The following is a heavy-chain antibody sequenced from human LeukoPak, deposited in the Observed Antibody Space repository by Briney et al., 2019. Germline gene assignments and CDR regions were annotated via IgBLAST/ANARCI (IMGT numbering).Heavy chain of an antibody. CDR2: INHSGST. CDR1: GGSFSGYY. Sequence: PSETLSLTCAVYGGSFSGYYWSWIRQPPGKGLEWIGGINHSGSTNYNPSLKSRVTISVDTSKNQFSLKLSSVTAADTAVYYCARANLGWFDPWGQGTLVTVSS. CDR3: ARANLGWFDP. D-gene: IGHD3-10*01. J-gene: IGHJ5*02. V-gene: IGHV4-34*01.